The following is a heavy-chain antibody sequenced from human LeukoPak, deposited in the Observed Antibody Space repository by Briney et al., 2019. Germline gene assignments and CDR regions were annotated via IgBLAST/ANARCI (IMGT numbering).Heavy chain of an antibody. D-gene: IGHD6-13*01. Sequence: SETLSLTCTGSGGSISSSSYYWGWIRQPPGKGLEWIGSIYYSGSTYYNPSLKSRVTISVDTSKNQFSLKPSSVTAADTAVYYCVSGSSWYHYFDYWGQGTLVTVSS. J-gene: IGHJ4*02. CDR3: VSGSSWYHYFDY. V-gene: IGHV4-39*01. CDR1: GGSISSSSYY. CDR2: IYYSGST.